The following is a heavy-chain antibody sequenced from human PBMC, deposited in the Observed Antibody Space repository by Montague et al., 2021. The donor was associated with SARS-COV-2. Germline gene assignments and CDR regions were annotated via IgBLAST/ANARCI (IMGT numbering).Heavy chain of an antibody. CDR3: ARRGYSYYYYGMDV. CDR2: INHSGST. V-gene: IGHV4-34*01. Sequence: CAVYGGSFSGYYWSWIRQPPGKGLEWIGEINHSGSTNYNPSLKSRVTISVDTSKNQFSLKLSSVTAADTAVYYCARRGYSYYYYGMDVWGQGTTVTVSS. J-gene: IGHJ6*02. CDR1: GGSFSGYY. D-gene: IGHD5-24*01.